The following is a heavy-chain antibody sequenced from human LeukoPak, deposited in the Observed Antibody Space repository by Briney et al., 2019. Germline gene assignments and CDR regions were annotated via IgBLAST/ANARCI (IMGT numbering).Heavy chain of an antibody. J-gene: IGHJ4*02. CDR1: GFTFTTFA. V-gene: IGHV3-23*01. CDR2: ISGSGGST. Sequence: GGSLRPSFAASGFTFTTFAMSWVRQAPGKGLKWVSAISGSGGSTYYADSVKGRFTISRDNSKNTLYLQMNSLRAEDTAVYYCAKLRGSGSYYFDYWGQGTLVTVSS. CDR3: AKLRGSGSYYFDY. D-gene: IGHD1-26*01.